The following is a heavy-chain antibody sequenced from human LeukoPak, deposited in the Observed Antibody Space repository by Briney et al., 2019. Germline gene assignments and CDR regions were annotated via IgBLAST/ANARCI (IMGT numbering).Heavy chain of an antibody. CDR1: GGSISSSNW. V-gene: IGHV4-4*02. D-gene: IGHD5-12*01. CDR3: ARGRRGYSGYDFLTWFDP. CDR2: IYHSGST. Sequence: SGTLSLTCAVSGGSISSSNWWSWVRQPPGKGLEWIGEIYHSGSTNYNPSLKSRVTISVDKSKNQFSLKLSSVTAADTAVYYCARGRRGYSGYDFLTWFDPWGQGTLVTVSS. J-gene: IGHJ5*02.